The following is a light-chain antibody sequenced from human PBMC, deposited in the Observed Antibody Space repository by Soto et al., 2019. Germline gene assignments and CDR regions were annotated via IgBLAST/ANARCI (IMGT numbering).Light chain of an antibody. Sequence: QSALTQPASVSGSPGQSITISCTGTSSDFGGYNYVSWYQHHPGKAPKLMIYEVSNRPSGVSNRFSGSKSGNTASLTISGLQAEDEADYYCSSYTSSSTLVFVTGTKVTVL. CDR3: SSYTSSSTLV. V-gene: IGLV2-14*01. CDR1: SSDFGGYNY. CDR2: EVS. J-gene: IGLJ1*01.